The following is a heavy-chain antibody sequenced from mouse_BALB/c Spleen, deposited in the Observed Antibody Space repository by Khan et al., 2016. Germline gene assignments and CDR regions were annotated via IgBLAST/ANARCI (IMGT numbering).Heavy chain of an antibody. D-gene: IGHD1-1*01. J-gene: IGHJ4*01. CDR3: ARSDYGDKDAMDY. CDR1: GYSITSDYA. CDR2: ISYSGST. V-gene: IGHV3-2*02. Sequence: QLEESGPGLVKPSQSLSLTCTVTGYSITSDYAWNWIRQFPGNRLEWMGYISYSGSTSYNPSLKSRISITRDTSKNQFFLQLNSVTSEDTATYSCARSDYGDKDAMDYWGQGTSVTVSS.